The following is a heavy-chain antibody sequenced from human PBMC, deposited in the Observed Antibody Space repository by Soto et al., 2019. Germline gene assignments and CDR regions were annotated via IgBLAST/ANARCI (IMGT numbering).Heavy chain of an antibody. Sequence: PSETLSLTCTVSGGSISSGDYYWSWIRQPPGKGLEWIGYIYYSGSTYYNPSLKSRVTISVDTSKNQFSLKLSSVTAADTAVYYCASETTDWSGSQLYYYGMDVWGQGTTVTVSS. J-gene: IGHJ6*02. CDR2: IYYSGST. CDR1: GGSISSGDYY. V-gene: IGHV4-30-4*01. CDR3: ASETTDWSGSQLYYYGMDV. D-gene: IGHD3-3*01.